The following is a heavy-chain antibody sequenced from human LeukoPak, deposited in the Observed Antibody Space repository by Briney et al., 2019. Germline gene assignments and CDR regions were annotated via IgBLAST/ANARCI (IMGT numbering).Heavy chain of an antibody. Sequence: GESLKISCKGSGYSFASYWIGRVRQMPGKGLEWMGIIYPGDSDTRYSPSFQGQVTISADKSISTAYLQWSSLKASDTAMYYCARLRSVTTTTGSFDYWGQGTLVTVSS. J-gene: IGHJ4*02. CDR3: ARLRSVTTTTGSFDY. CDR1: GYSFASYW. V-gene: IGHV5-51*01. CDR2: IYPGDSDT. D-gene: IGHD4-17*01.